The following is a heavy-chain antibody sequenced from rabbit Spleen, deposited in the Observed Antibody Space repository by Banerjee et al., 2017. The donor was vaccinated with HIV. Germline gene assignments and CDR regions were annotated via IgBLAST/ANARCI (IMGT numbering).Heavy chain of an antibody. J-gene: IGHJ4*01. CDR1: GVSFSDKDV. D-gene: IGHD6-1*01. V-gene: IGHV1S45*01. CDR3: ARSNYGGYGYFGL. CDR2: INTVTGKT. Sequence: EQLEESGGGLVKPEGSLTLTCKASGVSFSDKDVMCWVRQAPGKGLEWIACINTVTGKTVYASWAKGRFTISKTSSTTVTLQMTSLTAADTATYFCARSNYGGYGYFGLWGPGTLVTVS.